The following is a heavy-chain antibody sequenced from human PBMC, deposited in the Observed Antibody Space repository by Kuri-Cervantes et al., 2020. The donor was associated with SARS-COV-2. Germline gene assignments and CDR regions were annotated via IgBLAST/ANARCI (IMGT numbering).Heavy chain of an antibody. V-gene: IGHV3-21*01. Sequence: GGSLRLSCAVSGFTFRTYGMYWVRLAPGKGLEWVSSISSSGNYIYYADSLKGRFTISRDNSKNTLYLQMNSLRAEDTAVYYCARVGLDIVVVVAATLSEYYFDYWGQGTLVTVSS. D-gene: IGHD2-15*01. J-gene: IGHJ4*02. CDR1: GFTFRTYG. CDR2: ISSSGNYI. CDR3: ARVGLDIVVVVAATLSEYYFDY.